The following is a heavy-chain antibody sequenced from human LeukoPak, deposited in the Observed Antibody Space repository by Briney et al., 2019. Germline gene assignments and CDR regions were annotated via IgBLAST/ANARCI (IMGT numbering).Heavy chain of an antibody. CDR1: GFSLSNAW. D-gene: IGHD3-22*01. CDR3: TADVSDSSGYCHDY. J-gene: IGHJ4*02. V-gene: IGHV3-15*01. Sequence: GGSLRLSCVASGFSLSNAWMSWVRQAPGQGPEWVGRIKREVDGGTEDYAAPVRGRFTISRDDSKNTLYLQMNSLQTEDTGVYYCTADVSDSSGYCHDYWGQGTQVTVSS. CDR2: IKREVDGGTE.